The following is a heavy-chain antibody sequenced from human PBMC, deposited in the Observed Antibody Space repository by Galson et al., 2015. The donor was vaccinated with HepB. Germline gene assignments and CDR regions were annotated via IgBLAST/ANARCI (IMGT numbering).Heavy chain of an antibody. CDR1: GFTFSSYG. V-gene: IGHV3-33*01. CDR3: ARDPGGADLRYYDYIWGSYPNGAFDI. CDR2: IWYDGSNK. J-gene: IGHJ3*02. Sequence: SLRLSCAASGFTFSSYGMHWVRQAPGKGLEWVAVIWYDGSNKYYADSVKGRFTISRDNSKNTLYLQMNSLRAEDTAVYYCARDPGGADLRYYDYIWGSYPNGAFDIWGQGTMVTVSS. D-gene: IGHD3-16*02.